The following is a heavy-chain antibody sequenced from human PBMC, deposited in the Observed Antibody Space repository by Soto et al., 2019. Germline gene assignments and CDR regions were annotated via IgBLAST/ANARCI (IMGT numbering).Heavy chain of an antibody. CDR2: IYHSGST. CDR1: GGSISSSNW. Sequence: SETLSLTCAVSGGSISSSNWWSWVRQPPGKGLEWIGEIYHSGSTNYNPSLKSRVTISVDKSKNQFSLKLSSVTAADTAVYYCAREGLGGNYYGSRLDVWGQGTTVTVSS. V-gene: IGHV4-4*02. J-gene: IGHJ6*02. D-gene: IGHD3-10*01. CDR3: AREGLGGNYYGSRLDV.